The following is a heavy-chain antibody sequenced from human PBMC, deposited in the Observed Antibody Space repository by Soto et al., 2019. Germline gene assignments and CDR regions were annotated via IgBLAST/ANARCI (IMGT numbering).Heavy chain of an antibody. CDR2: IIPIFGTA. D-gene: IGHD5-12*01. J-gene: IGHJ4*02. CDR1: GGTFSSYA. V-gene: IGHV1-69*01. CDR3: ASGEGDGYNTAGY. Sequence: QVQLVQSGAEVKKPGSSVKVSCKASGGTFSSYAISWVRQAPGQGLEWMRGIIPIFGTANYAQKFQGRVTITAEESTSTAYTELSSLRSEDTALYYCASGEGDGYNTAGYWGQGTLVTVSS.